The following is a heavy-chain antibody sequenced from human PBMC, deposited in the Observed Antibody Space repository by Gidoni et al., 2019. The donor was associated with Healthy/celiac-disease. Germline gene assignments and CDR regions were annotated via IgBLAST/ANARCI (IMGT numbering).Heavy chain of an antibody. CDR2: ISGSGGST. D-gene: IGHD6-19*01. CDR3: AKLGGGSGWYVAY. V-gene: IGHV3-23*01. CDR1: GFTFSSYA. J-gene: IGHJ4*02. Sequence: EVQRLESGGGLVQPGGARRSSGAASGFTFSSYAMSWVRPAPGKGLEWVSAISGSGGSTYYADSVKCRFTISSDKSKNTLYLQMNRLRAEDPAVYYCAKLGGGSGWYVAYWGQGTLVTVSS.